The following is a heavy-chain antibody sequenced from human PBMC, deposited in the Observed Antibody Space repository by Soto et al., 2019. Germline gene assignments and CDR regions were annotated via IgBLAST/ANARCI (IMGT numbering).Heavy chain of an antibody. V-gene: IGHV3-74*01. CDR2: INSDGSST. CDR1: GFTFSSYW. D-gene: IGHD2-15*01. J-gene: IGHJ4*02. Sequence: EVQLVESGGGLVQPGESLRLSCAASGFTFSSYWMHWVRQAPGKGLVWVSRINSDGSSTSYAGSVKGRFTISRDNAKNTLYLHRNSMRAEDTAVYYWVRTSLVMAAATRDDYWGQGTLVTVSS. CDR3: VRTSLVMAAATRDDY.